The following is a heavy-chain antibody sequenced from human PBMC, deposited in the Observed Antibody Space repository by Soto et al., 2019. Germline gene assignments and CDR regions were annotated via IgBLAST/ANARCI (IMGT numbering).Heavy chain of an antibody. Sequence: VGSLRLSCASSVFTFSTYAMNCVRHSPGKWLEWVSAISGGRSDTYYADSVKGRFTISRDNSKSTLYLQMNSLRAEDSAVYYCAKVYRGFWRGHHYYFQYWGQRTLGTLS. CDR3: AKVYRGFWRGHHYYFQY. V-gene: IGHV3-23*01. CDR1: VFTFSTYA. CDR2: ISGGRSDT. J-gene: IGHJ4*02. D-gene: IGHD3-3*01.